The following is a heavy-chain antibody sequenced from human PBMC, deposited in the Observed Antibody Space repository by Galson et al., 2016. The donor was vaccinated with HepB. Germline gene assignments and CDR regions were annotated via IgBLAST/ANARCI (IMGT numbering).Heavy chain of an antibody. CDR2: ISSTTTYI. CDR3: ARAHTADYGDDLRFYKAMDV. CDR1: GFTFSTYS. D-gene: IGHD4-17*01. J-gene: IGHJ6*04. Sequence: SLRLSCAASGFTFSTYSMNWVRQAPGKGLEWVSSISSTTTYIYYADSVKGRFTISRDNAKHSLFLQMNSLRAEDTAVYYCARAHTADYGDDLRFYKAMDVWGKGTTVTVSS. V-gene: IGHV3-21*01.